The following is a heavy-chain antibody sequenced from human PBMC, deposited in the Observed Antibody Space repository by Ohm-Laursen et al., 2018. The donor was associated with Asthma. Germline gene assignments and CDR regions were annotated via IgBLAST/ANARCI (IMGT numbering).Heavy chain of an antibody. V-gene: IGHV3-9*01. CDR1: GFTFDDYA. CDR2: ISWNSGSI. Sequence: SLRLSCAASGFTFDDYAMHWVRQAPGKGLEWVSGISWNSGSIGYADSVKGRFTISRDNAKNSLYLQMNSLRAEDTAVYYCAKDLTVTRIDAFDIWGQGTMVTVSS. J-gene: IGHJ3*02. D-gene: IGHD3-22*01. CDR3: AKDLTVTRIDAFDI.